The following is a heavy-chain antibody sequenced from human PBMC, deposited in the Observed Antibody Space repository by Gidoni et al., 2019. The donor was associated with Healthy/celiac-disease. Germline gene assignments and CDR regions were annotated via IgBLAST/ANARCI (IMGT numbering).Heavy chain of an antibody. V-gene: IGHV1-18*01. CDR3: ARDFEPNPDYGDTRVHFDY. Sequence: QVQLVQSGAEVKKPGASVKVSCKASGYTFTSYGISWVRQAPGQGLEWMGWISAYNGNTNYAQKLQGRVTMTTDTSTSTAYMELRSLRSDDTAVYYCARDFEPNPDYGDTRVHFDYWGQGTLVTVSS. CDR2: ISAYNGNT. J-gene: IGHJ4*02. CDR1: GYTFTSYG. D-gene: IGHD4-17*01.